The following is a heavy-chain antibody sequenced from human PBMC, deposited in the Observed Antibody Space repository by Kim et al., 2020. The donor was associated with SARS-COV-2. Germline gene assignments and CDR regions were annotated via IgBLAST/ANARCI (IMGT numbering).Heavy chain of an antibody. CDR1: GFTFSSYA. J-gene: IGHJ4*02. D-gene: IGHD3-3*01. Sequence: GGSLRLSCAASGFTFSSYAMSWVRQAPGKGLEWVSAISGSGGSTYYADSVKGRFTISRDNSKNTLYLQMNSLRAEDTAVYYCATHGYDFWSGYFRYFDYWGQGTLVTVSS. CDR3: ATHGYDFWSGYFRYFDY. V-gene: IGHV3-23*01. CDR2: ISGSGGST.